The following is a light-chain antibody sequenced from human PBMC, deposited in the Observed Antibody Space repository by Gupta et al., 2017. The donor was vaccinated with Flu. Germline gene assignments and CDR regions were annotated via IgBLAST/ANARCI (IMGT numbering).Light chain of an antibody. CDR2: KAS. CDR3: QHYNSSSVT. J-gene: IGKJ3*01. V-gene: IGKV1-5*03. CDR1: QSIRVQ. Sequence: DIQMTQCPSTLSASIGERVTCTCRARQSIRVQLAWYQQKQGEATKLLIYKASNLERGVPSRFSGSEYGTEFTLTISGLQPDDVATYYCQHYNSSSVTFGPGTKVEI.